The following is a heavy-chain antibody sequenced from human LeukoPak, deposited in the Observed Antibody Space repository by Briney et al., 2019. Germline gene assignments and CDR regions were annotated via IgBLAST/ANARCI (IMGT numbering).Heavy chain of an antibody. V-gene: IGHV4-4*07. CDR3: ARDIGSGSYNAACDI. CDR2: IYNRGST. D-gene: IGHD1-26*01. CDR1: GGSIRSYY. J-gene: IGHJ3*02. Sequence: SETLCLTRTLSGGSIRSYYWSWIREPAGKGLECIGRIYNRGSTNYNPSLKSRATMSVDTSKHQFSLKLSYVAAGHTAVYYFARDIGSGSYNAACDIWAKGQRAPPLQ.